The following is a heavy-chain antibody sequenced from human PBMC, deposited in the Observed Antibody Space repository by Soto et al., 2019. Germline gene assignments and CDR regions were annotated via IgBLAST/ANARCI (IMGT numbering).Heavy chain of an antibody. D-gene: IGHD3-9*01. CDR2: ISSSSSYI. Sequence: PGGSLRLSCAASGFTFSSYSMNWVRQAPGKGLEWVSSISSSSSYIYYADSVKGRFTISRDNAKNSLYLQMNSLRAEDTAVYYCAREGQMYYDILTGIDYWGQGTLVTVSS. J-gene: IGHJ4*02. CDR1: GFTFSSYS. V-gene: IGHV3-21*01. CDR3: AREGQMYYDILTGIDY.